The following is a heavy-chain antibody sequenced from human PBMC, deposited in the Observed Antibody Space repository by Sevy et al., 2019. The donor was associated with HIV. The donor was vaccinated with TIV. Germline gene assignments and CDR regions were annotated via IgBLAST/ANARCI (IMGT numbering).Heavy chain of an antibody. CDR2: ISYTGTS. D-gene: IGHD1-1*01. CDR3: GIDGLITTFDT. J-gene: IGHJ4*02. CDR1: GGSVRSTTFY. Sequence: SETLSLTCIVSGGSVRSTTFYWGWIRQSPGRGLEWIGSISYTGTSYYNPSLKSRVTISLDTSKNQFSLHLTSVTAADTAVYYCGIDGLITTFDTWGQGTLVTVSS. V-gene: IGHV4-39*02.